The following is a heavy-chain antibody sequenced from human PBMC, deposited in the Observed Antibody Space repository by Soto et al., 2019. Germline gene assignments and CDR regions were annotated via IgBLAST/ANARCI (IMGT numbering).Heavy chain of an antibody. D-gene: IGHD3-9*01. V-gene: IGHV5-10-1*01. Sequence: GESLKISCKGSGYIFTNNWITWVRQMPGKGLEWMGRIDPSDSYTTYSPSFQGHVHISVDKTVSTAYLQWSSLKASDTAIYFCAKGRSADWDYWGQGTLVTVSS. CDR2: IDPSDSYT. CDR3: AKGRSADWDY. CDR1: GYIFTNNW. J-gene: IGHJ4*02.